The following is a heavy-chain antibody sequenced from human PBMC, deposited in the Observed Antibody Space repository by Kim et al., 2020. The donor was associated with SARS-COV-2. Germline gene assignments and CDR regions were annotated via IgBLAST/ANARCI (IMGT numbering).Heavy chain of an antibody. D-gene: IGHD3-10*01. V-gene: IGHV3-30*01. J-gene: IGHJ4*02. Sequence: FTISRDNSKNTLYLQMNSLRAEDTAVYYCARDGAEYYYGSGSYPIHLDYWGQGTLVTVSS. CDR3: ARDGAEYYYGSGSYPIHLDY.